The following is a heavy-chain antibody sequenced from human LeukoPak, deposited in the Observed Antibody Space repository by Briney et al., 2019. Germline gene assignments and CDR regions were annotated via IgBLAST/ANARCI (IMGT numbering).Heavy chain of an antibody. J-gene: IGHJ3*02. V-gene: IGHV4-61*05. CDR2: IYYSGST. D-gene: IGHD6-19*01. CDR1: GGSISSSSYY. Sequence: SETLSLTCTVSGGSISSSSYYWGWIRQPPGKGLEWIGYIYYSGSTNYNPSLKSRVTISVDTSKNQFSLKLSSVTAADTAVYYCASGGRIAVAGTDAFDIWGQGTMVTVSS. CDR3: ASGGRIAVAGTDAFDI.